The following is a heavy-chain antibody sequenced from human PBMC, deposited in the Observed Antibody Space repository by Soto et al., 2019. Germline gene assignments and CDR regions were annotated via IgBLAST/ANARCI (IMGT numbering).Heavy chain of an antibody. D-gene: IGHD3-3*01. CDR1: GGSFSGYY. Sequence: PSETLSLTCAVYGGSFSGYYWSWIHQPPGKGLEWIGEINHSGSTNYNPSLKSRVTISVDTSKNQFSLKLSSVTAADTAVYYCARRRYDFWSGYYIGGFDYWGQGTLVTVSS. J-gene: IGHJ4*02. CDR3: ARRRYDFWSGYYIGGFDY. CDR2: INHSGST. V-gene: IGHV4-34*01.